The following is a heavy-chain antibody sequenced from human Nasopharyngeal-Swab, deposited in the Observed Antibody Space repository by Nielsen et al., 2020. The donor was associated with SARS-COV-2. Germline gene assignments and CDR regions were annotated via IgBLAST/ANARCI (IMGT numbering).Heavy chain of an antibody. V-gene: IGHV3-23*01. D-gene: IGHD3-22*01. CDR2: ITASGGKT. Sequence: GESLKISCAASGFTFSSYAMSWVRQAPGKGLEWVSGITASGGKTYYADSVKGRFTLSRDSSKSTLYLQMNSLRAEDTAVYYCARGDDSSGYPYSHDYWGQGTLVTVSS. J-gene: IGHJ4*02. CDR1: GFTFSSYA. CDR3: ARGDDSSGYPYSHDY.